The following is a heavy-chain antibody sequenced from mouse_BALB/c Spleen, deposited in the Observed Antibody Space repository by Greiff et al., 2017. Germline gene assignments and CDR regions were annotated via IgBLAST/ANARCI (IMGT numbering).Heavy chain of an antibody. CDR1: GFTFSSYT. CDR2: ISNGGGST. D-gene: IGHD2-1*01. V-gene: IGHV5-12-2*01. CDR3: ARQNYGNYDYAMDY. Sequence: EVHLVESGGGLVQPGGSLKLSCAASGFTFSSYTMSWVRQTPEKRLEWVAYISNGGGSTYYPDTVKGRFTISRDNAKNTLYLQMSSLKSEDTAMYYCARQNYGNYDYAMDYWGQGTSVTVSS. J-gene: IGHJ4*01.